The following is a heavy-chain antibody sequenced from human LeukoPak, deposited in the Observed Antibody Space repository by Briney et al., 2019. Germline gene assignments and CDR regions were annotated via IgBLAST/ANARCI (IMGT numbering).Heavy chain of an antibody. J-gene: IGHJ4*02. Sequence: GGSLRLSCTASGFTFGDYAMSWVRKAPGKGLEWVGFIRSKAYGGTTEYAASVKGRFTISRDDSKSIAYLQMNSLKTEDTAVYYCTRVYEAGSYYFDYWGQGTLVTVSS. D-gene: IGHD3-10*01. CDR3: TRVYEAGSYYFDY. V-gene: IGHV3-49*04. CDR2: IRSKAYGGTT. CDR1: GFTFGDYA.